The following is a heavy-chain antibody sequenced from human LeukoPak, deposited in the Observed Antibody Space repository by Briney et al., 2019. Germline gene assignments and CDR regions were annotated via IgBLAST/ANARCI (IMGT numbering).Heavy chain of an antibody. Sequence: SETLSLTCSVSGGSISSYYWSWLRQSPGKGLEWIGYMFYNGNPNYNPSLKSRVNISRDTSKNQFSLKLSSVTAADTAVYYCARQVWELRTNWFDPWGQGTLVTVSS. D-gene: IGHD1-26*01. V-gene: IGHV4-59*08. CDR2: MFYNGNP. J-gene: IGHJ5*02. CDR3: ARQVWELRTNWFDP. CDR1: GGSISSYY.